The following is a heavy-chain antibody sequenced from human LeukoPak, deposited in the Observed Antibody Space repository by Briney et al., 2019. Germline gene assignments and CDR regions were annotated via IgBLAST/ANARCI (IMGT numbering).Heavy chain of an antibody. CDR3: AREAELIAAAGTFDY. J-gene: IGHJ4*02. Sequence: GGSLRLSCAASGFTFSSFGMHWVRQAPGKGLEWVAVISYDGSNKYYADSVKGRFTISRDNSKNTLYLQMNSLRAEDTAVYYCAREAELIAAAGTFDYWGQGTLVTVSS. D-gene: IGHD6-13*01. V-gene: IGHV3-30*03. CDR2: ISYDGSNK. CDR1: GFTFSSFG.